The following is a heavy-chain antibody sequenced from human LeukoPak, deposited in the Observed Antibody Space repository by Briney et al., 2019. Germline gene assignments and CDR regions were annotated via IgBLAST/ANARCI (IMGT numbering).Heavy chain of an antibody. CDR3: ARVWELSFDY. CDR2: IYSGGST. V-gene: IGHV3-53*01. CDR1: GFTVTTDH. J-gene: IGHJ4*02. D-gene: IGHD1-26*01. Sequence: GGSLRLSCAASGFTVTTDHMSCVRQAPGKGLEWVSVIYSGGSTNHADSVKGRFTISRDNSKNTVHLQMNSLRAEDTAVYYCARVWELSFDYWGQGTLVTVSS.